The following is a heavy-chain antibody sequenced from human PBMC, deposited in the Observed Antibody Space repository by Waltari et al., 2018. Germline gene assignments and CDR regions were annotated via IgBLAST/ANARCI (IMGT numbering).Heavy chain of an antibody. J-gene: IGHJ4*02. D-gene: IGHD3-10*01. CDR3: AKKVAKGFGELSFDY. V-gene: IGHV3-23*01. Sequence: EVQLLESGGGLVQHGGSLRLSCAASGFPFSSYAMSWVRQAPGKGLEWVSAISGSGGSTYYADSVKGRFTISRDNSKNTLYLQMNSLRAEDTAVYYCAKKVAKGFGELSFDYWGQGTLVTVSS. CDR1: GFPFSSYA. CDR2: ISGSGGST.